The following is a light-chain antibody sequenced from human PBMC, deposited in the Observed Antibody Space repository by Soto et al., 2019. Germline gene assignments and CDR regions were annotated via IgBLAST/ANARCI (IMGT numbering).Light chain of an antibody. CDR3: SSYTSSSTLFYV. V-gene: IGLV2-14*03. J-gene: IGLJ1*01. Sequence: QPDLKQAVSGYGVDGEWSRIIRKRTSSDICGYNYVSWYQHHPGKAPKLIIYDVSNRPSGVSNRFSGSKSGNTASLTISGLQAEDEADYYCSSYTSSSTLFYVLGTGTKVTGL. CDR1: SSDICGYNY. CDR2: DVS.